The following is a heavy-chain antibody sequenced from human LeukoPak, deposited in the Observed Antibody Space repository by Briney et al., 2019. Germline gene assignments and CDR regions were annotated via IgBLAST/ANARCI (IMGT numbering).Heavy chain of an antibody. D-gene: IGHD1-1*01. CDR2: IIPILGIA. Sequence: GASVKVSCKASGGTLSSYTISWVRQAPGQGLEWMGRIIPILGIANHAQKFQGRVTITADKSTSTAYMELSSLRSEDTAVYYCARGGTTSYYYYGMDVWGQGTTVTVSS. CDR3: ARGGTTSYYYYGMDV. CDR1: GGTLSSYT. V-gene: IGHV1-69*02. J-gene: IGHJ6*02.